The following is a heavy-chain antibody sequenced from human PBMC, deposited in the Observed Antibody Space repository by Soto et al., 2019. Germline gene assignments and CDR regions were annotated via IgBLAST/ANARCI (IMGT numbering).Heavy chain of an antibody. CDR2: ISAYNGNT. CDR1: GYTFTSYG. V-gene: IGHV1-18*01. CDR3: AGDQSWAQMMY. J-gene: IGHJ4*02. D-gene: IGHD3-16*01. Sequence: QVQLVQSGAEVKKPGASVKVSCKASGYTFTSYGISWVRQAPGQGLEWMGWISAYNGNTNYAQKLQGRVTMTTDTSKSTADMELMSQRSDDTAVYYWAGDQSWAQMMYWGQSTPVTVSS.